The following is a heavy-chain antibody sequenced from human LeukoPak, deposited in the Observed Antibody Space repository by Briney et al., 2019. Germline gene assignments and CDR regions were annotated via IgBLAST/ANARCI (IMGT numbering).Heavy chain of an antibody. D-gene: IGHD6-19*01. V-gene: IGHV4-39*01. CDR1: GGSISSSSYY. CDR2: ISYSGST. J-gene: IGHJ4*02. Sequence: PSETLSLTCTVSGGSISSSSYYWGWIPQPPGKGLEWIGTISYSGSTYYNPSLKSRVTISVDTSKNQFSLKLSSVTAADTAVYYCARQRDFSGGWFDYWGQGTLVTVSS. CDR3: ARQRDFSGGWFDY.